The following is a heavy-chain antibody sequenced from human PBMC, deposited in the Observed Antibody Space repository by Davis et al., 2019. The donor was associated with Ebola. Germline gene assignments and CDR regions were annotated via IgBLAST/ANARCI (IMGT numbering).Heavy chain of an antibody. CDR2: MNPNSGNT. J-gene: IGHJ4*02. CDR3: ARRTTYNWNVVYDY. CDR1: GYTFTSYD. D-gene: IGHD1-20*01. V-gene: IGHV1-8*01. Sequence: AASVKVSCKASGYTFTSYDINWVRQATGQGLEWMGWMNPNSGNTGYAQKFQGRVTMTRNTSISTAYMELSSLRSEDTAVYYCARRTTYNWNVVYDYWGQGTLVTVSS.